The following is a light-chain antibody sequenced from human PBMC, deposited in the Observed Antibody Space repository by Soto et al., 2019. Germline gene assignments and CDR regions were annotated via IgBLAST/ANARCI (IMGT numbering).Light chain of an antibody. V-gene: IGKV3-15*01. CDR3: QHYYKWPLS. J-gene: IGKJ4*01. CDR2: GAF. Sequence: EIVMTQSPVTLSVSPGERATLSCRASQSVRSNLAWYQQKPGQAPSLLIYGAFTRAPGVPARFSGSGSGTEFTLTISGLQSDDFALFFCQHYYKWPLSFGGGTKV. CDR1: QSVRSN.